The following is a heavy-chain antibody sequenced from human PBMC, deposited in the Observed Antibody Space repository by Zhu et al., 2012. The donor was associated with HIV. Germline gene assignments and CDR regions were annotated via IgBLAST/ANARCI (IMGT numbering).Heavy chain of an antibody. CDR2: IYYSGST. J-gene: IGHJ3*01. CDR3: AKTRTSGWYSYAFDL. D-gene: IGHD6-19*01. V-gene: IGHV4-39*01. CDR1: GGSLSSSSYF. Sequence: QVQLQESGPGLVKPSETLSLTCTVSGGSLSSSSYFWGWIRQPPGKGLEWIGSIYYSGSTHYNPSLEGRGTISVDTSKNHFSLKLSSVTAADTAVYYCAKTRTSGWYSYAFDLWGQGTLVTVSS.